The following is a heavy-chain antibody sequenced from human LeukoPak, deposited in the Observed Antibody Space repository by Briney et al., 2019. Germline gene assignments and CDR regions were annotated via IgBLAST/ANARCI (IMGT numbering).Heavy chain of an antibody. J-gene: IGHJ5*02. D-gene: IGHD6-13*01. V-gene: IGHV1-69*13. Sequence: VASVKVSCTASGGTFSSYAISWVRQAPGQGLEWMGGIIPIFGTANYAQKFQGRVTITADESTSTVYMELSSLRSEDTAIYYCAKLAASETGEGSWGQGTLVTVSS. CDR1: GGTFSSYA. CDR3: AKLAASETGEGS. CDR2: IIPIFGTA.